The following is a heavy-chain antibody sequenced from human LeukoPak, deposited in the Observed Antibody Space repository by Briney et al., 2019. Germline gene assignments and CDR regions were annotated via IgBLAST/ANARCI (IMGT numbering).Heavy chain of an antibody. J-gene: IGHJ4*02. V-gene: IGHV3-15*01. CDR1: GFTSSNAW. CDR3: TTAAVH. Sequence: GGSLRLSCAASGFTSSNAWMSWVRQSPGKGLEWVGRIRSKIDGGTTDYAAPVKGRFTISRDDSKNTLYLQMNSLKTEDTAVYYCTTAAVHWGQGTLVTVSS. CDR2: IRSKIDGGTT.